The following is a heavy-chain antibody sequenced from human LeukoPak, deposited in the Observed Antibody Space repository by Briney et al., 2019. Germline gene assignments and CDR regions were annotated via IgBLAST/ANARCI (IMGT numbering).Heavy chain of an antibody. D-gene: IGHD4-17*01. V-gene: IGHV1-8*03. Sequence: ASVKVSCKASGYTFTSYDINWVRQATGQGLEWMGWMNHNSGNTGYAQKFQGRVTITRNTSISTAYMELSSLRSEDTAVYYCARGVFHDYGDYDYWGQGTLVTVSS. CDR2: MNHNSGNT. J-gene: IGHJ4*02. CDR3: ARGVFHDYGDYDY. CDR1: GYTFTSYD.